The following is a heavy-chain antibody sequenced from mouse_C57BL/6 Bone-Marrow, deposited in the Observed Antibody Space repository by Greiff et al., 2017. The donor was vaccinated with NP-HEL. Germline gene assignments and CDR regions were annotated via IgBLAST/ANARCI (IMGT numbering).Heavy chain of an antibody. CDR1: GYTFTDYN. J-gene: IGHJ3*01. Sequence: VQLKQSGPELVKPGASVKMSCKASGYTFTDYNMHWVKQSHGKSLEWIGYINPNNGGTSYNQKFKGKATLTVNKSSSTAYMELRSLTSEDSAVYYCARDGYYYGSSYGFAYWGQGTLVTVSA. CDR2: INPNNGGT. D-gene: IGHD1-1*01. V-gene: IGHV1-22*01. CDR3: ARDGYYYGSSYGFAY.